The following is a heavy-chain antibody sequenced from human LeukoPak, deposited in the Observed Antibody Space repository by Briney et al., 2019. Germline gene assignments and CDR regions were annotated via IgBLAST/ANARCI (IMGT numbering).Heavy chain of an antibody. V-gene: IGHV3-13*01. Sequence: GGSLRLSCAASGFTFSSYDMHWVRQDTGKGLEWVSAIDTTGDTYYPGSVKGRFTISRENAKSSLYLQMNSLRAGDTAVYYCARVLTARSGGYDAFDIWGQGTMVTVSS. CDR3: ARVLTARSGGYDAFDI. D-gene: IGHD6-25*01. J-gene: IGHJ3*02. CDR1: GFTFSSYD. CDR2: IDTTGDT.